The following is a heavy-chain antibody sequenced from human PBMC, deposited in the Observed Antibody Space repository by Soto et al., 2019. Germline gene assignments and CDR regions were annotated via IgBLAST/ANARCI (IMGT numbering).Heavy chain of an antibody. D-gene: IGHD6-19*01. V-gene: IGHV5-51*01. CDR3: ATSGRSGWFDS. CDR1: GYNFTNFW. CDR2: IYPGDSDT. Sequence: PGESLKISCKGSGYNFTNFWIGWVRQMPGKVLEWMGIIYPGDSDTRYSPSFQGQVTISADNSISTAYLQWSSLKASDTAIYFCATSGRSGWFDSWGQGTLVTVAS. J-gene: IGHJ5*01.